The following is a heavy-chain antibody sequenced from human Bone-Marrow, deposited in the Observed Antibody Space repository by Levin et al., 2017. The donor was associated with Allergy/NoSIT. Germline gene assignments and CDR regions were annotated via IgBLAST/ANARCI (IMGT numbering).Heavy chain of an antibody. D-gene: IGHD6-19*01. V-gene: IGHV1-18*01. CDR3: ARVSGGYNTGQTLDN. CDR1: GYIFTNFG. Sequence: ASVKVSCKASGYIFTNFGFCWLRQAPGQRFEWMGWVSPYSGDTNYAPKFQGRVTMTTETSSNTAYMALTSLSSDDTAVYYCARVSGGYNTGQTLDNWGQGTLVTVSS. CDR2: VSPYSGDT. J-gene: IGHJ4*02.